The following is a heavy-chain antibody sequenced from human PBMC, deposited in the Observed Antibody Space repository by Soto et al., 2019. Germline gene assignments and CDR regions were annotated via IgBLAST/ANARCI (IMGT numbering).Heavy chain of an antibody. CDR2: ISGTGGST. CDR1: GFTFSSYA. Sequence: GGSLRLSCAASGFTFSSYAMSWVRQTPGKGLEWVSTISGTGGSTYYPDSVEGRFTISRDNSKNTVYLQMNSLRAEDAAVYYCAKEMTSGYYLFDYWGQGTRVTVSS. D-gene: IGHD3-22*01. CDR3: AKEMTSGYYLFDY. V-gene: IGHV3-23*01. J-gene: IGHJ4*02.